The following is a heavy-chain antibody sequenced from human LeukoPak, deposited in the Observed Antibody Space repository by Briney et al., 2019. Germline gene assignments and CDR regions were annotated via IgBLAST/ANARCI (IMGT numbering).Heavy chain of an antibody. CDR1: GFTFSSYS. Sequence: GGSLRLSCAASGFTFSSYSMNWVRQAPGKGLEWVSSISSSSTYIYYADSVKGRFTISRDNSKNTLYLQMNSLRAEDTAVYYCAKDPGGLRYDFWSGYYSCWFHPWGQGTLVTVSS. J-gene: IGHJ5*02. V-gene: IGHV3-21*04. CDR3: AKDPGGLRYDFWSGYYSCWFHP. D-gene: IGHD3-3*01. CDR2: ISSSSTYI.